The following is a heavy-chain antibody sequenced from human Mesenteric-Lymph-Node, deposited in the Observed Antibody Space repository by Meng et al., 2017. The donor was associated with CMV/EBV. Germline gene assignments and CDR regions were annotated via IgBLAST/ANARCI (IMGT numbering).Heavy chain of an antibody. D-gene: IGHD6-13*01. CDR2: IYYTGST. J-gene: IGHJ5*02. V-gene: IGHV4-59*01. CDR1: GGSISSFY. Sequence: SGGSISSFYWSWIRQPPGKGLEWIGYIYYTGSTNYNPSLKNRVTISVDASKNQFSLRLGSVTAADTAVYYCARDGAMHSSSWYNWFDPWGQGTLVTVSS. CDR3: ARDGAMHSSSWYNWFDP.